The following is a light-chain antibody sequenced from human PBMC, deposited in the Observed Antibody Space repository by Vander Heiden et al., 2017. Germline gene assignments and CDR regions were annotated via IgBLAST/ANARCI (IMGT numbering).Light chain of an antibody. CDR2: EAS. Sequence: DIQMTHYPSTLSASVGYRVTITCRASQSITSWLAWYQQKPGKAPNLLIYEASRLESGGPSRFSGSGSGTEFTLTISSLQPDDFATYYCQQYKSYSPKTFGQGTKVEIK. J-gene: IGKJ1*01. V-gene: IGKV1-5*01. CDR3: QQYKSYSPKT. CDR1: QSITSW.